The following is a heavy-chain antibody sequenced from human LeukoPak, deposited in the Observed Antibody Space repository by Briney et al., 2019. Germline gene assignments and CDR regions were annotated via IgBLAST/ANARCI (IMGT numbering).Heavy chain of an antibody. V-gene: IGHV3-23*01. CDR1: GITFGDYA. CDR3: AKEYGYDGSGSFDY. J-gene: IGHJ4*02. Sequence: GGSLRLSCAASGITFGDYAMNWVRQAPGKGLEWVSTISGSGESTYYADPVKGRFTISRDNSKNTLFLQMNSLRAEDTAVYYCAKEYGYDGSGSFDYWGQGTLVTVSS. D-gene: IGHD3-22*01. CDR2: ISGSGEST.